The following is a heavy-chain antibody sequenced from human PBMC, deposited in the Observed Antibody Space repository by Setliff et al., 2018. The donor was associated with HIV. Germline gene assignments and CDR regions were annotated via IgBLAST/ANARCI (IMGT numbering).Heavy chain of an antibody. J-gene: IGHJ3*02. V-gene: IGHV4-4*07. D-gene: IGHD6-19*01. Sequence: KPSETLSLTCTVSGGSISSYYWSWIRQPAGKGLEWIGRIYTSGSTNYNPSLKSRVTMSVDTSKNQFSLKLSSVTAADTAVYYCARVSVDSSGWYGQKSDPKDAFDIWGQGTMVTVSS. CDR3: ARVSVDSSGWYGQKSDPKDAFDI. CDR2: IYTSGST. CDR1: GGSISSYY.